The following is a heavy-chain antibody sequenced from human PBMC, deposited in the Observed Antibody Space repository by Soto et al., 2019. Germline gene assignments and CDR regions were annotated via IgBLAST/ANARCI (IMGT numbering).Heavy chain of an antibody. V-gene: IGHV1-18*01. CDR1: GYTLTSYG. J-gene: IGHJ5*02. CDR3: ARDRGNIVGARWFDP. CDR2: ISAYNGNT. D-gene: IGHD1-26*01. Sequence: ASVKVSCKASGYTLTSYGISWVRQAPGQGLEWMGWISAYNGNTNYAQKLQGRVTMTTDTSTSTAYMELRSLRSDDTAVYYCARDRGNIVGARWFDPWGQGTLVTVSS.